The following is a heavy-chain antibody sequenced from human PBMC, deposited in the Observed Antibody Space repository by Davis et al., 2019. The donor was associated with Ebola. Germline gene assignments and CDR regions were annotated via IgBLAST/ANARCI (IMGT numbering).Heavy chain of an antibody. V-gene: IGHV3-30*18. D-gene: IGHD6-19*01. J-gene: IGHJ4*02. CDR1: GFTFSSYG. Sequence: PGGSLRLSCAASGFTFSSYGMHWVRQAPGKGLEWVAVISYDGSNKYYADSVKGRSTISRDNSKNTLYLQMNSLRAEDTAVYYCAKDRGSSGWLVDYWGQGTLVTVSS. CDR3: AKDRGSSGWLVDY. CDR2: ISYDGSNK.